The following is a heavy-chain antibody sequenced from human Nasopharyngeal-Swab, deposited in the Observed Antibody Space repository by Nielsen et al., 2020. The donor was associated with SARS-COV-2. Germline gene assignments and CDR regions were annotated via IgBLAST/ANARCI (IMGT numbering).Heavy chain of an antibody. D-gene: IGHD1-26*01. V-gene: IGHV3-49*01. CDR1: GFTFGDYA. Sequence: GESLKISCTASGFTFGDYAMSWFRLAPGKGLEWVGFIRSKTYSGAPEYAASVKGRFTISRDGAESIAYLQMNSLETEDTGVYYCARSVGSYYGQGAFDIWGQGTMVTVSS. CDR2: IRSKTYSGAP. CDR3: ARSVGSYYGQGAFDI. J-gene: IGHJ3*02.